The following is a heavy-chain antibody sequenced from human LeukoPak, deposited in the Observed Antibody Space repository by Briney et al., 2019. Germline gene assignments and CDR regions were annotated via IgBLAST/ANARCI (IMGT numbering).Heavy chain of an antibody. D-gene: IGHD6-13*01. CDR2: ISAYNGNT. CDR3: ATTSIAAAAMDY. J-gene: IGHJ4*02. CDR1: GGTFSSYA. V-gene: IGHV1-18*01. Sequence: GASVKVSCKASGGTFSSYAISWVRQAPGQGLEWMGWISAYNGNTNYAQKLQGRVTMTTDTSTSTAYMELRSLRSDDTAVYYCATTSIAAAAMDYWGQGTLVTVSS.